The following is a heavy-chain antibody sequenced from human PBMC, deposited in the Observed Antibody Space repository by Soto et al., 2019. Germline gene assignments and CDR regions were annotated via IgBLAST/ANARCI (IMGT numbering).Heavy chain of an antibody. CDR2: ISGSGAGT. D-gene: IGHD2-15*01. CDR3: AKFRESRGWLLGC. V-gene: IGHV3-23*01. J-gene: IGHJ4*02. CDR1: GFTFKNYA. Sequence: EVQLLESGGGLVQPGGSLRLSCAASGFTFKNYAMSWVRQAPGKGLEWVSAISGSGAGTYYADSVKGRFTIYRHNSNNMLYLQKSCLRAEDTAVYYCAKFRESRGWLLGCWGQGTLVTVSS.